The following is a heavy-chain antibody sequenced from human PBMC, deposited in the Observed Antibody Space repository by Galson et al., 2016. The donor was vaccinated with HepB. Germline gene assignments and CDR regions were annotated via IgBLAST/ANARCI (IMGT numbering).Heavy chain of an antibody. J-gene: IGHJ4*02. CDR3: ARSYLLGRGFGS. Sequence: CAISGDSVSNNNAGWYWIRQSPSRGLEWLGRTYYRSKWHFDYADSVISRITINPDTSKNQLSLQLNSVTPEDTAIYYCARSYLLGRGFGSWGQGTLVTVSA. D-gene: IGHD7-27*01. CDR1: GDSVSNNNAG. V-gene: IGHV6-1*01. CDR2: TYYRSKWHF.